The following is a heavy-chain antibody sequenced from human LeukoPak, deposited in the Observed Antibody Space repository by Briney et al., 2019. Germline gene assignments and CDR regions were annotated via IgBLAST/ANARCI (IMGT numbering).Heavy chain of an antibody. CDR1: GGTFSSYA. J-gene: IGHJ6*03. D-gene: IGHD2-2*01. CDR2: IIPIFGTA. Sequence: ASVKVSCKASGGTFSSYAISWVRQAPGQGLEWMGGIIPIFGTANYAQKFQGRVTITTDESTSTAYMELSSLRSEDTAVYYCARGTVPAAPMGYCYYYYMDVWGKGTTVTVSS. CDR3: ARGTVPAAPMGYCYYYYMDV. V-gene: IGHV1-69*05.